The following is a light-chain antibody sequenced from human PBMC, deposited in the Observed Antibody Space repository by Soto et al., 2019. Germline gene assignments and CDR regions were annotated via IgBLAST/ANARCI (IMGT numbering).Light chain of an antibody. CDR3: SSYTSSSTPYV. CDR2: EFR. CDR1: SSDVGGGNY. Sequence: QSALPQPASVSGSPGQSITICCTGTSSDVGGGNYVSWYRHDPGKGPKLMSYEFRNRPSGVSNRFSGSSSGNTASRTTSGLRAEDGADYYGSSYTSSSTPYVFETGPRSPS. J-gene: IGLJ1*01. V-gene: IGLV2-14*01.